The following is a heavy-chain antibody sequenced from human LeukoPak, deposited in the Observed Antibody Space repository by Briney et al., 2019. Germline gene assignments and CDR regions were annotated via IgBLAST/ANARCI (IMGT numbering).Heavy chain of an antibody. CDR2: ISGSGGST. J-gene: IGHJ5*02. CDR3: ASEPYYYGSGSRNWFDP. V-gene: IGHV3-23*01. D-gene: IGHD3-10*01. Sequence: GGSLRLSCAASGFTFSSYAMSWVRQAPGKGLEWVSAISGSGGSTYYADSVKGRFTSSRDNSKNTLYLQMNSLRAEDTAVYYCASEPYYYGSGSRNWFDPWGQGTLVTVSS. CDR1: GFTFSSYA.